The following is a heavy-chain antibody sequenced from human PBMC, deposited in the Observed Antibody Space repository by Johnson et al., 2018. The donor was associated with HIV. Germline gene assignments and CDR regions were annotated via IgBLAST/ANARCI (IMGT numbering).Heavy chain of an antibody. V-gene: IGHV3-48*04. J-gene: IGHJ3*01. CDR1: GFTFSSYW. D-gene: IGHD6-13*01. CDR2: ISSSGSTI. CDR3: ARAIAAAGSSLEDDA. Sequence: VQLVESGGGLVQPGGSLRLSCAASGFTFSSYWMSWVRQAPGKGLEWVANISSSGSTIYYADSVKGRFTISRDNAKNSLYLQMNSLRAEDTALYYCARAIAAAGSSLEDDAWGQGTMVTVSS.